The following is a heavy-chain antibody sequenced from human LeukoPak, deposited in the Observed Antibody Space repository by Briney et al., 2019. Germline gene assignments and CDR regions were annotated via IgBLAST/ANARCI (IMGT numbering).Heavy chain of an antibody. Sequence: GGSMRLSCEASGFTFSSYSMNWVRQAPGKGLEWVSSIGSSSSYIYYADSVKGRFTISRDNAKNSLYLQMNSLRAEDTAVYYCAASTKHTAMVDYWGQGTLVTVSS. J-gene: IGHJ4*02. CDR3: AASTKHTAMVDY. CDR2: IGSSSSYI. D-gene: IGHD5-18*01. CDR1: GFTFSSYS. V-gene: IGHV3-21*01.